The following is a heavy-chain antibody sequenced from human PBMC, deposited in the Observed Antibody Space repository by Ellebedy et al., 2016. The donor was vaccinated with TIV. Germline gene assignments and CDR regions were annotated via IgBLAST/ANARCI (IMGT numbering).Heavy chain of an antibody. V-gene: IGHV5-51*01. D-gene: IGHD2-21*02. J-gene: IGHJ5*02. CDR2: IYPGDSDT. CDR1: GYSFTNYW. CDR3: ARRPYCGGDCLGNNWFDP. Sequence: GESLKISCKGSGYSFTNYWIGWVRQMPGKGLEWMGIIYPGDSDTRSSPSFQGQVTISADKSISTAYLQWSSLKASDTAMYYCARRPYCGGDCLGNNWFDPWGQGTLVTVSS.